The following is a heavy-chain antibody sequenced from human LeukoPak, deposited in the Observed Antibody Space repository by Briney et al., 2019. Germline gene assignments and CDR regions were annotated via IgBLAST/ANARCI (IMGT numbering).Heavy chain of an antibody. Sequence: SVKVSCKASGGTFSSYAISWVRQAPGQGLEWMGRIIPILGIANYAQKFQGGVTITADKSTSTAYMELSSLRSEDTAVYYCARDRFSSSSGPDYWGQGTLVTVSS. D-gene: IGHD6-6*01. V-gene: IGHV1-69*04. CDR2: IIPILGIA. J-gene: IGHJ4*02. CDR1: GGTFSSYA. CDR3: ARDRFSSSSGPDY.